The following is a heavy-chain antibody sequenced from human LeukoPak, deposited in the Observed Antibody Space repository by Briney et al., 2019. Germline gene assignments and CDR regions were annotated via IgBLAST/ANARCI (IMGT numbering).Heavy chain of an antibody. J-gene: IGHJ4*02. V-gene: IGHV3-21*01. CDR3: ARDRAMGSYDY. Sequence: PGGSLRLSCAASGFTFSSYSMNWVRQAPGKGLEWVSSISSSSSYIYYADSVNGRFTISRDDSKSTVYVQMNSLRAEDMAVYYCARDRAMGSYDYWGQGTLVTVSS. CDR2: ISSSSSYI. CDR1: GFTFSSYS. D-gene: IGHD1-26*01.